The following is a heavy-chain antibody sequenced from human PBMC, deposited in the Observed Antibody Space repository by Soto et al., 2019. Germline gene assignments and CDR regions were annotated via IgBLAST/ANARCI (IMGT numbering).Heavy chain of an antibody. CDR3: TRDQAYGVGAFDI. D-gene: IGHD4-17*01. V-gene: IGHV4-59*01. CDR2: IYYRRST. CDR1: AGSISSYY. J-gene: IGHJ3*02. Sequence: QVQLQESGPGLVKPSETLSLTCTVSAGSISSYYWCWIRQPPGKGLELIGYIYYRRSTNYNPSLKSRVTISVDTSKNQCSWTMSSVTAADTAVSFCTRDQAYGVGAFDIWGQGTMVAVSS.